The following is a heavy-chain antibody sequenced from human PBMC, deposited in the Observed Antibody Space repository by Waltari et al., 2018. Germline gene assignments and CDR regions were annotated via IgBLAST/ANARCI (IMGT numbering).Heavy chain of an antibody. D-gene: IGHD3-22*01. J-gene: IGHJ1*01. CDR3: ARGRHYYDSSGYDFQH. V-gene: IGHV1-8*03. Sequence: QVQLVQSGAEVKKPGASVKVSCKASGYTFTSYDINWVRQATGQGLEWMGWMNPNSGNTGYAQKFQGRVTITRNTSISTAYMGLSSLRSEDTAVYYCARGRHYYDSSGYDFQHWGQGTLVTVSS. CDR1: GYTFTSYD. CDR2: MNPNSGNT.